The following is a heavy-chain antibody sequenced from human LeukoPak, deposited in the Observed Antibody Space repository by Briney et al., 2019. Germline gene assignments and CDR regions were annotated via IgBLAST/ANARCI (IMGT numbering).Heavy chain of an antibody. CDR3: AGVGRGYKYGRTLDN. Sequence: SETLSLTCAVYSGSFSDHYWSWLRQSPGTGQEWIGEINHSGSANYNPSLKSRVIISVDTSKNHFSLRLSSLTAADTAVYYCAGVGRGYKYGRTLDNWGQGTLVTVSS. D-gene: IGHD5-12*01. CDR1: SGSFSDHY. J-gene: IGHJ4*02. CDR2: INHSGSA. V-gene: IGHV4-34*01.